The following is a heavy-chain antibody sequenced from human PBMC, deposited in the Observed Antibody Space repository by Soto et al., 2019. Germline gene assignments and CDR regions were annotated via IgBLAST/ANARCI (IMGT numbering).Heavy chain of an antibody. CDR3: ARDVVRYYDSSGSFDY. CDR2: INAGNGNT. J-gene: IGHJ4*02. V-gene: IGHV1-3*01. D-gene: IGHD3-22*01. Sequence: ASVKGSCKTSGYTFTRYAMHWVRQAKGQRLEWMGWINAGNGNTKYSQKFQGRVTITRDTSASTAYMELSSLRSEDTAVYYCARDVVRYYDSSGSFDYWGQGTLVTVSS. CDR1: GYTFTRYA.